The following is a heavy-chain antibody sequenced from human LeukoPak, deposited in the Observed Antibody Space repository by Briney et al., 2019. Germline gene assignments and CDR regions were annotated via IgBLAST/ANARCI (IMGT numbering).Heavy chain of an antibody. V-gene: IGHV1-69*05. CDR1: GGTFSSYA. Sequence: ASVKVSCKASGGTFSSYAISWVRQAPGQGLEWMGRIIPIFGTANYAQKFQGRVTITTDESTSTAYMELSSLRSEDTAVYYCARGPVEAAGTRFADYWGKGTLVTVSS. CDR3: ARGPVEAAGTRFADY. D-gene: IGHD6-13*01. CDR2: IIPIFGTA. J-gene: IGHJ4*02.